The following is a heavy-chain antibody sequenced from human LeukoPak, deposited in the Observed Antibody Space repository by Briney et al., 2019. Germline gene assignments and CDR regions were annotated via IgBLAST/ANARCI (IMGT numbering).Heavy chain of an antibody. D-gene: IGHD6-13*01. CDR3: ASGQQPYAFDI. J-gene: IGHJ3*02. CDR1: GGTFSSYA. CDR2: IIPILGIA. Sequence: SVKVSCKASGGTFSSYAISWVRQAPGQGLEWMGRIIPILGIANYAQKFQGRVTITADKSTSTAYMELSSLRSEDTAVYYCASGQQPYAFDIWGQGTMVTVSS. V-gene: IGHV1-69*04.